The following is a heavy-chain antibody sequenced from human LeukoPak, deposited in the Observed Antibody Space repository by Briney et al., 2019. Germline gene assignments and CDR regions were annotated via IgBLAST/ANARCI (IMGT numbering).Heavy chain of an antibody. D-gene: IGHD4-17*01. Sequence: GGSLRLSCAASGFTFSSYGMHWVRQAPGKGLEWVAFIRYDGSNKYYADSVKGRFTISRDNSKNTLYLQMNSLRAEDTAVYYCAKEVTSGDYGPFDYWGQGTLVTVSS. CDR1: GFTFSSYG. CDR3: AKEVTSGDYGPFDY. CDR2: IRYDGSNK. V-gene: IGHV3-30*02. J-gene: IGHJ4*02.